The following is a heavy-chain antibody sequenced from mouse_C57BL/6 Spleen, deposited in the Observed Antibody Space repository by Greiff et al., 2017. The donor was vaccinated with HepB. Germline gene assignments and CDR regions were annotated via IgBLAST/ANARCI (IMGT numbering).Heavy chain of an antibody. CDR1: GYTFTSYW. CDR3: ARGGAYDGYYAWFAY. D-gene: IGHD2-3*01. Sequence: QVQLQQPGAELVKPGASVKMSCKASGYTFTSYWITWVQQRPGQGLEWIGDIYPGSGSTNYNEKFKSKATLTVDTSSSTAYMQLSSLTSEDSAVYYCARGGAYDGYYAWFAYWGQGTLVTVSA. V-gene: IGHV1-55*01. J-gene: IGHJ3*01. CDR2: IYPGSGST.